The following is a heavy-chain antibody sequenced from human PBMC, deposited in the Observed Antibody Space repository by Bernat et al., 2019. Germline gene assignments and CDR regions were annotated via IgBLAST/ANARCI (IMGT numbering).Heavy chain of an antibody. CDR2: INPSGGST. D-gene: IGHD5-18*01. CDR3: ATRVDTAMVLHYYGMDV. Sequence: QVQLVQSGAEVKKPGASVKVSCKASGYTFTSYYMHWVRQAPGQGLEWMGIINPSGGSTSYAQKFQGRVTMTRDTSTSTVYMELSSLRSEDTAVYYCATRVDTAMVLHYYGMDVWGQGPTVTVSS. J-gene: IGHJ6*02. CDR1: GYTFTSYY. V-gene: IGHV1-46*01.